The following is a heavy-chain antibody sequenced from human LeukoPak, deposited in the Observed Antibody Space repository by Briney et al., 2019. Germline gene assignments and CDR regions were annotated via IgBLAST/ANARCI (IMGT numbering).Heavy chain of an antibody. CDR2: ISGSGGST. J-gene: IGHJ4*02. CDR3: AKGSSPVGATLDY. Sequence: PGGSLRLSCAASGFTFSSYSMNWVRQAPGKGLEWVSAISGSGGSTYYADSVKGRFTISRDNSKNTLYLQMNSLRAEDTAVYYCAKGSSPVGATLDYWGQGTLVTVSS. CDR1: GFTFSSYS. D-gene: IGHD1-26*01. V-gene: IGHV3-23*01.